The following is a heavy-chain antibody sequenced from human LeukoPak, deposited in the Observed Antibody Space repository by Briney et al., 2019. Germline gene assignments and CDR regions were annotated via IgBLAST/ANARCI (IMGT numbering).Heavy chain of an antibody. CDR1: GGSISGYY. D-gene: IGHD6-6*01. CDR2: VYSSGST. J-gene: IGHJ3*02. CDR3: ARKPGGSSASAFDI. Sequence: SETLSLTCTVSGGSISGYYWNWIRQPAGQGLEYIGRVYSSGSTAYNPSLKSRVTMSLDTSKNQFSLRLRSVTAADTAVYYCARKPGGSSASAFDIWGQGKMVTVSS. V-gene: IGHV4-4*07.